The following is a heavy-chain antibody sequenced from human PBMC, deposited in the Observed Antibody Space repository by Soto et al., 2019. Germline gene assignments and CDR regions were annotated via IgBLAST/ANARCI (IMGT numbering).Heavy chain of an antibody. Sequence: RASVKVSCKVSGYTLTELSMHWVRQAPGKGLEWMGGFDPEDGETIYAQKFQGRVTMTEDTSTDTAYMELSSLRSEDTAVYYCATVRLRLGELSLFPWFDPWGQGTLVTVSS. D-gene: IGHD3-16*02. J-gene: IGHJ5*02. CDR2: FDPEDGET. V-gene: IGHV1-24*01. CDR1: GYTLTELS. CDR3: ATVRLRLGELSLFPWFDP.